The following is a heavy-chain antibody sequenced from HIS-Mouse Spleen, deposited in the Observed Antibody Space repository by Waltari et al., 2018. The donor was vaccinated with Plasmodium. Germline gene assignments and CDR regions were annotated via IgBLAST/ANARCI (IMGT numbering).Heavy chain of an antibody. CDR1: YS. CDR3: ARESSSSWYFDY. D-gene: IGHD6-13*01. J-gene: IGHJ4*02. CDR2: ISSSSSYI. Sequence: YSMNWVRQAPGKGLEWVSSISSSSSYIYYADSVKGRFTISRDNAKNSLYLQMNSLRAEDTAVYYCARESSSSWYFDYWGQGTLVTVSS. V-gene: IGHV3-21*01.